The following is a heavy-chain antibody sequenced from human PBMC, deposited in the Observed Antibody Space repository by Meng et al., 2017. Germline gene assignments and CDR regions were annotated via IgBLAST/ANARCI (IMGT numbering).Heavy chain of an antibody. CDR2: INSDGSST. CDR1: GFTFSSYA. Sequence: GESLKISCAASGFTFSSYAMHWVRQAPGKGLVWVSRINSDGSSTSYADSVKGRFTISRDNAKNTLYLQMNSLRAEDKAVYYCARVWYYYDSSGYYYPVDYFDYWGQGTLVTVSS. CDR3: ARVWYYYDSSGYYYPVDYFDY. J-gene: IGHJ4*02. V-gene: IGHV3-74*01. D-gene: IGHD3-22*01.